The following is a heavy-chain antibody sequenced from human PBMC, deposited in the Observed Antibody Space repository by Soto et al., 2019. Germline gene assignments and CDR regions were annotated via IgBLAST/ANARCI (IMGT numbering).Heavy chain of an antibody. CDR2: ISSSSSYI. Sequence: EVQLVESGGGLVKPGGSLRLSCAASGFTFSSYSMNWVRDAPGKGLEWVSSISSSSSYIYYADSVKGRFTISRDNAKNSLYLQMNSLRAEDTAVYYCARDLRGGYSSGWYVNWFDPWGQGTLVTVSS. D-gene: IGHD6-19*01. J-gene: IGHJ5*02. V-gene: IGHV3-21*01. CDR1: GFTFSSYS. CDR3: ARDLRGGYSSGWYVNWFDP.